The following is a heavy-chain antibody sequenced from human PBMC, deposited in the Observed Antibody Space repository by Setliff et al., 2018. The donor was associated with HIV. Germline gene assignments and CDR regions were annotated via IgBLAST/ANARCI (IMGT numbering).Heavy chain of an antibody. J-gene: IGHJ6*03. CDR2: VSGSGGST. V-gene: IGHV3-23*01. D-gene: IGHD1-26*01. CDR3: AKASGSYYHYYYMDV. Sequence: PGGSLRLSCAASGFTFSSYAMSWVRQAPGKGLEWVSDVSGSGGSTYYADSVKGRFTISRDNAKNTLYLQMNSLRAEDTAVYYCAKASGSYYHYYYMDVWGKGTTVTVSS. CDR1: GFTFSSYA.